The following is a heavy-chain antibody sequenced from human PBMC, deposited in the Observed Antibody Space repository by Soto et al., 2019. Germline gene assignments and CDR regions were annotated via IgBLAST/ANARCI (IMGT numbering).Heavy chain of an antibody. J-gene: IGHJ3*02. CDR1: GFTFSSYA. CDR3: AKDGRCYSRCVFRNAFDM. D-gene: IGHD2-15*01. Sequence: GGSLRLSCAASGFTFSSYAMSWVRQAPGTGLEWVSAISGSGSLTYYADSVKGRFTISRDNSKNTVYLQMDSLRAEDTAVYYCAKDGRCYSRCVFRNAFDMWGQGAMVTVSS. V-gene: IGHV3-23*01. CDR2: ISGSGSLT.